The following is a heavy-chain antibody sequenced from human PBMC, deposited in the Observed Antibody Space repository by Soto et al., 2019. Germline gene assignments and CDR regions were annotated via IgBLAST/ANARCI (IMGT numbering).Heavy chain of an antibody. Sequence: GGSLRLSCAASGFTFSSYAMSWVRQAPGKGLEWVSAISGSGGSAYYADSVKGRFTISRDNSKNTLYLQMNSLRAEDTAVYYCAKDVRSSGWGYFDDWGQGTLVTISS. CDR3: AKDVRSSGWGYFDD. V-gene: IGHV3-23*01. CDR2: ISGSGGSA. J-gene: IGHJ4*02. D-gene: IGHD6-19*01. CDR1: GFTFSSYA.